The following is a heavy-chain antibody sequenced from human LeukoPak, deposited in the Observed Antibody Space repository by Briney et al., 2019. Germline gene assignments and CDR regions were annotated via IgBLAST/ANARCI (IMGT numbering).Heavy chain of an antibody. CDR2: IYHSGST. D-gene: IGHD2-15*01. CDR3: ARVLKDIRPGGWFDP. CDR1: GYSISSGYY. J-gene: IGHJ5*02. Sequence: SETLSLTCTVSGYSISSGYYWGWIRPPPGKGLEWIGSIYHSGSTYYNPSLKSRVTISVDTSKNQFSLKLSSVTAADTAVYYCARVLKDIRPGGWFDPWGQGTLVTVSS. V-gene: IGHV4-38-2*02.